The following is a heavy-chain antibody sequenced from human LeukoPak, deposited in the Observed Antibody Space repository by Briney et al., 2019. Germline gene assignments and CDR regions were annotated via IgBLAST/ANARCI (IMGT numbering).Heavy chain of an antibody. D-gene: IGHD2-2*01. Sequence: ASVKVFCKASGYTFTGYYMHWVRPAPGQGLEWMGWINPNSGGTNYAQKFQGRVTMTRDTSISTAYMELSRLRSDDTAVYYCAKGVVVVPAAVGYYFDYWGQGTLVSVSS. V-gene: IGHV1-2*02. J-gene: IGHJ4*02. CDR3: AKGVVVVPAAVGYYFDY. CDR2: INPNSGGT. CDR1: GYTFTGYY.